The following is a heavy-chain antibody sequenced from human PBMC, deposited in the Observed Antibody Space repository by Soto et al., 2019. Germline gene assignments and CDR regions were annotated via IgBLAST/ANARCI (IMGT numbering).Heavy chain of an antibody. CDR2: IKQGGSEK. CDR1: GFTFSNHW. V-gene: IGHV3-7*04. D-gene: IGHD1-20*01. J-gene: IGHJ4*02. CDR3: ARDWYMDY. Sequence: VQLVESGGGLVQPGESLRLSCAASGFTFSNHWINWIRQTPGRGLEWLAVIKQGGSEKYYVDSVKGRFTVSRDNAMNSAYLQMNSLRVDDPAVYYCARDWYMDYWGQGTLVTVSS.